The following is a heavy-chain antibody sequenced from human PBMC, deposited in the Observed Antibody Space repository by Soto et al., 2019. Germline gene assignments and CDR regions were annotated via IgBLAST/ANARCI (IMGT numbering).Heavy chain of an antibody. J-gene: IGHJ4*02. CDR1: GFNFSNYA. V-gene: IGHV3-23*01. CDR3: AKGRAITVFGVITPFDS. CDR2: ISGNSGTT. Sequence: EVQLLESGGDFKQPGGSLRLSCEGSGFNFSNYALNWVRQAPGKRLEWVSVISGNSGTTYYAASVKGRFTISRDNSKNTLYLQMTRLRADDTAVYYCAKGRAITVFGVITPFDSWGQGTLVTVSS. D-gene: IGHD3-3*01.